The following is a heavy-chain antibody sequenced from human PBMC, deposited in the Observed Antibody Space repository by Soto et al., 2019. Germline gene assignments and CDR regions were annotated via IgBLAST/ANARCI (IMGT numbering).Heavy chain of an antibody. CDR3: ARDVMGTNYYYYGMDV. CDR1: GGSISSYY. D-gene: IGHD2-8*01. CDR2: IYYSGST. Sequence: SETLSLTCTVSGGSISSYYWSWIRQPPGKGLEWIGYIYYSGSTNYNPSLKSRVTISVDTSKNQFSLKLSSVTAADTAVYYCARDVMGTNYYYYGMDVWGQGTTVT. J-gene: IGHJ6*02. V-gene: IGHV4-59*01.